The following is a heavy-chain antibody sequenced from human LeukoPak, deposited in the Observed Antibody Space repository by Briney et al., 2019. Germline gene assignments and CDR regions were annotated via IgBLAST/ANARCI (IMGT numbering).Heavy chain of an antibody. D-gene: IGHD3-9*01. Sequence: SETLSLTCTVSGGSISSYYWSWIRRPLGKGLEWIGYIYYSGSTNYNPSLKSQVTISVDTSKNQFSLKLSSVTAADTAVYYCARVDDYYYYGMDVWGQGTTVTVSS. CDR1: GGSISSYY. V-gene: IGHV4-59*01. CDR3: ARVDDYYYYGMDV. CDR2: IYYSGST. J-gene: IGHJ6*02.